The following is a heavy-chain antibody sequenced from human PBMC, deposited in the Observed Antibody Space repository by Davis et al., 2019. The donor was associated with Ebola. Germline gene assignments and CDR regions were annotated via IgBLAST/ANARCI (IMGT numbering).Heavy chain of an antibody. J-gene: IGHJ4*02. Sequence: GGSLRLSCAASGFTFSTYAMGWVRQAPGKGLEWVSDISSGGGAPYYADSVKGRFTTFRDNPKNTLYLQMNSLRAEDTAVYYCSTGSAPDYWGQGTLVTVSS. CDR1: GFTFSTYA. CDR2: ISSGGGAP. CDR3: STGSAPDY. V-gene: IGHV3-23*01. D-gene: IGHD1-14*01.